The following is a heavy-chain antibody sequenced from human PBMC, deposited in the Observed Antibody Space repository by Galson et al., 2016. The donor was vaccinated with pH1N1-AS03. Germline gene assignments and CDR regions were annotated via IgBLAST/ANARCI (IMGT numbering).Heavy chain of an antibody. CDR3: TTRDHGDDLVDS. V-gene: IGHV1-69-2*01. CDR2: VDPENGET. D-gene: IGHD2-21*02. Sequence: VKVSCKVSGYTFTDCYIHWVRQAPGQGLEWVALVDPENGETIYAEKFQGKVTVTADTSADTAYMDLNSLRSDDTAVYYCTTRDHGDDLVDSWGQGTLVTVSS. J-gene: IGHJ4*02. CDR1: GYTFTDCY.